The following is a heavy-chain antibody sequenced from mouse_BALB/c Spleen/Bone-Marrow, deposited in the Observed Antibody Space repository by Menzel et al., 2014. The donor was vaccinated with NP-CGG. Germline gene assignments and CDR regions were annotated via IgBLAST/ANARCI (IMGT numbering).Heavy chain of an antibody. CDR2: INPTTGYT. CDR3: AREGSYCRSYAMDY. CDR1: GYTFTNYW. Sequence: QVQLQQSGAELAKPGASVKMSCKASGYTFTNYWMHWVKRRPGQGLEWIGYINPTTGYTEYNQKFKDKATLTADKSSTTAYMQLSSLTSEDSAVYYCAREGSYCRSYAMDYWGQGTSVTVSS. D-gene: IGHD2-14*01. V-gene: IGHV1-7*01. J-gene: IGHJ4*01.